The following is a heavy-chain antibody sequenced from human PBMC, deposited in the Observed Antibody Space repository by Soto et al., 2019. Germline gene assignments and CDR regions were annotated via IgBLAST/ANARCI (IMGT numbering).Heavy chain of an antibody. D-gene: IGHD1-20*01. Sequence: EVQLLESGGGLVQPGGSLTLSCAASGFTFDTYAMTWVRQAPGKGLEWVSAISGRGDGTYYADSVKGRFTISRDNSKNTVFLQMNGLRAEDTALYYCAKYNNYWDEDYWGQGTLVTVSS. J-gene: IGHJ4*02. CDR2: ISGRGDGT. CDR1: GFTFDTYA. CDR3: AKYNNYWDEDY. V-gene: IGHV3-23*01.